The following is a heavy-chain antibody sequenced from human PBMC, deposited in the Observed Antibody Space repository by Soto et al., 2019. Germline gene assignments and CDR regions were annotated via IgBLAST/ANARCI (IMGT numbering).Heavy chain of an antibody. D-gene: IGHD4-17*01. CDR1: GGSFSGYY. CDR2: INHSGST. V-gene: IGHV4-34*01. CDR3: ARRAYGDYSFDY. Sequence: QVQLQQWGAGLLKPSETLSLTCAVYGGSFSGYYWSWIRQPPGKGLEWIGEINHSGSTYYNPSLKSRVTISVDTSKNQFSLRLSSVTAADTAVYYCARRAYGDYSFDYWGQGTLVTVSS. J-gene: IGHJ4*02.